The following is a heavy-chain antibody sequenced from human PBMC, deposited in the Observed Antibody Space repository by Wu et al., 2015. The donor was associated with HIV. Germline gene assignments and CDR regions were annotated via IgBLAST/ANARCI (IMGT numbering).Heavy chain of an antibody. CDR1: GYTLTELS. D-gene: IGHD6-13*01. V-gene: IGHV1-24*01. CDR2: FDPEDGET. Sequence: QVQLVQSGAEVKKPGASVKVSCKVSGYTLTELSMHWVRQAPGKGLEWMGGFDPEDGETIYAQKFQGRVTMTEDTSTDTAYMELSSLRSDDTAVYYCARTVIAASGSPYYFDYWGQGTLVTVSS. J-gene: IGHJ4*02. CDR3: ARTVIAASGSPYYFDY.